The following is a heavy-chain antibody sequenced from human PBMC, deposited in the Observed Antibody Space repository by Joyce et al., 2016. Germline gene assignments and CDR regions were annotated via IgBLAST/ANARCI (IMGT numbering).Heavy chain of an antibody. Sequence: EVQLVQSGAEVKKPGESLKISCTASGYSFTKYWIAWVRQMPGKGLAWMGGVNPGDSDTRYSPSFQGQVTLSADKSITTAYLQWNGLKASDTATYFCARRSIQGAAWFFDHWGQGTLVTVSS. J-gene: IGHJ4*02. V-gene: IGHV5-51*01. CDR2: VNPGDSDT. D-gene: IGHD2-2*02. CDR1: GYSFTKYW. CDR3: ARRSIQGAAWFFDH.